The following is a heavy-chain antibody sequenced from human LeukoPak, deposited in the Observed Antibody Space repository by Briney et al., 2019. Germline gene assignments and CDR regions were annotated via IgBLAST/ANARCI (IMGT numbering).Heavy chain of an antibody. J-gene: IGHJ3*02. CDR1: GFTFSSYS. D-gene: IGHD1-26*01. V-gene: IGHV3-48*01. CDR3: AREGYSGSYFPTWFAFDI. CDR2: ISSSSSTI. Sequence: PGGSLRLSCAASGFTFSSYSMNWVRQAPGKGLEWVSYISSSSSTIYYADSVKGRFTISRDNAKNSLYLQMNSLRAEDTAVYYCAREGYSGSYFPTWFAFDIWGQGTMVTVSS.